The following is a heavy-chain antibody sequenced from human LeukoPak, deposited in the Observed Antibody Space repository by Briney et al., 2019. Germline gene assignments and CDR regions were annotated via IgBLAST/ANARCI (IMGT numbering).Heavy chain of an antibody. CDR1: GFTFSSYD. CDR2: IGTAGDT. V-gene: IGHV3-13*01. Sequence: GGSLRLSCAASGFTFSSYDMHWVRQATGKGLEWVSAIGTAGDTYYPGSVKGRFTISRENAKNSLYLQMNSLRAGDTAVYYCARGPTRAPFWDYWGQGTLVTVSS. J-gene: IGHJ4*02. D-gene: IGHD3-3*01. CDR3: ARGPTRAPFWDY.